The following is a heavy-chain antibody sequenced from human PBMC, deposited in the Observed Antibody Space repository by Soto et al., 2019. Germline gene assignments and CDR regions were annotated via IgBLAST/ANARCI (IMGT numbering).Heavy chain of an antibody. J-gene: IGHJ4*01. D-gene: IGHD1-26*01. V-gene: IGHV3-7*01. Sequence: GGSLRLSCAASGFTVSSYWMTWVRQAPGKGLEWVANIKYDGSEKYYVDSVKGRFTISRDNARNSVFLEMKSLRAEDTAVYFCVRARSGSYLEGIDDWGQGTLVTVSS. CDR3: VRARSGSYLEGIDD. CDR1: GFTVSSYW. CDR2: IKYDGSEK.